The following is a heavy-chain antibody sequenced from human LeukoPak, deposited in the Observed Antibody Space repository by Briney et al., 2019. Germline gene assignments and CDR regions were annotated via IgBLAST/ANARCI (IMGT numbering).Heavy chain of an antibody. CDR3: AAGGHGLGYHFHY. Sequence: SETLSLTCTVSGGSISGYYWSWIRQPPGKGLEWIGYIHYSGSTNYNPSLKSRVTISVDTSKNQFSLKLSSVTAAGTAVYYCAAGGHGLGYHFHYWGQGTLVTVSS. CDR2: IHYSGST. CDR1: GGSISGYY. D-gene: IGHD3-16*01. V-gene: IGHV4-59*08. J-gene: IGHJ4*02.